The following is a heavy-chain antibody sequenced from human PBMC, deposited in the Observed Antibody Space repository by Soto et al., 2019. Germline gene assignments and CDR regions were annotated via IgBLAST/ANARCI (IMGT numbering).Heavy chain of an antibody. D-gene: IGHD2-8*01. Sequence: PGGSLRLSCAASGSTFSSYGMHWVRQAPGKGLEWVAVIWYDGSNKYYADSVKGRFTISRDNSKNTLYLQMNSLRAEDTAVYYCARGGYCTNGVCISYYGMDVWGQGTTVTVSS. J-gene: IGHJ6*02. CDR1: GSTFSSYG. V-gene: IGHV3-33*01. CDR3: ARGGYCTNGVCISYYGMDV. CDR2: IWYDGSNK.